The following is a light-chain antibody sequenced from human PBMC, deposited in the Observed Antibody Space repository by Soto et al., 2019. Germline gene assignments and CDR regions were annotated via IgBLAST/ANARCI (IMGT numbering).Light chain of an antibody. J-gene: IGKJ5*01. Sequence: EIVLTQSPGTLSMSPGESATLSCRASQSVRSNCLAWYQQKPGQAPRLLIYGASNRATGIPDRFSGSGSGTDFTLTISRLEPEDVAVYYCQQYGSSPQTFGQGTRLDIE. CDR2: GAS. CDR1: QSVRSNC. CDR3: QQYGSSPQT. V-gene: IGKV3-20*01.